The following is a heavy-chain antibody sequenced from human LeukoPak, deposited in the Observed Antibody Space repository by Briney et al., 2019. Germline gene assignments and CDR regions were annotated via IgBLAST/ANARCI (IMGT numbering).Heavy chain of an antibody. CDR2: FDPEDGET. V-gene: IGHV1-24*01. J-gene: IGHJ4*02. D-gene: IGHD3-22*01. CDR1: GYTLTELS. Sequence: ASVKVSCKVSGYTLTELSMHWVRQAPGKGLEWMGGFDPEDGETIYAQKFQGRVTMTEDTSTDTAYMELSSLRSEDTAVYYCATDRRYYDSSGYFVWGQGTLVTVSS. CDR3: ATDRRYYDSSGYFV.